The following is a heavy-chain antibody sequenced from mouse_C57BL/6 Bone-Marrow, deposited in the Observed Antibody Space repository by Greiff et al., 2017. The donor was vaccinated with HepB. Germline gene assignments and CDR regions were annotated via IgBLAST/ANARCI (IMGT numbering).Heavy chain of an antibody. Sequence: QVQLKQSGAELARPGASVKMSCKASGYTFTSYTMHWVKQRPGQGLEWIGYINPSSGYTKYNQKFKDKATLTADKSSSPAYMQLSSLTSEDSAVYYCARWLPRYFDVWGTGTTVTVSS. D-gene: IGHD2-2*01. CDR1: GYTFTSYT. CDR2: INPSSGYT. CDR3: ARWLPRYFDV. J-gene: IGHJ1*03. V-gene: IGHV1-4*01.